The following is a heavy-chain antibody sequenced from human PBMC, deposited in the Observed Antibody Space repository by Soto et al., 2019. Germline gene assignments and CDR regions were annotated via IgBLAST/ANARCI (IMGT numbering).Heavy chain of an antibody. CDR3: ARVRYCRGGSCYYGMDV. CDR1: GDSVSSDSAA. CDR2: AYYRSKWFD. J-gene: IGHJ6*02. D-gene: IGHD2-15*01. V-gene: IGHV6-1*01. Sequence: SQTLSLTCAISGDSVSSDSAAWNWIRQSPSRGLEWLGRAYYRSKWFDDYAVSVKSRITITPDTSRNQLSLQLNSVTPEDTAVYYCARVRYCRGGSCYYGMDVWGQGTTVPVSS.